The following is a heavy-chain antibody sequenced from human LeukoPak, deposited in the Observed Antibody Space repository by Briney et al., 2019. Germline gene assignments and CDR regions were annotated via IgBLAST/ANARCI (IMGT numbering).Heavy chain of an antibody. J-gene: IGHJ4*02. CDR2: IYYSGST. CDR1: GGSISSYY. Sequence: SETLSLTCTVSGGSISSYYWSWIRQPPGKGLEWIGYIYYSGSTNYNPSLKSRVTISVDTSKNQFSLKLSSVTAADTAVYYCAREASSSSWYYPPAYWGQGTLVTVSS. D-gene: IGHD6-13*01. CDR3: AREASSSSWYYPPAY. V-gene: IGHV4-59*12.